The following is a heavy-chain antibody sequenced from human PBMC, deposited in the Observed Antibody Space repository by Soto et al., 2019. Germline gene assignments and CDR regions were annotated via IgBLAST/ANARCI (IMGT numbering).Heavy chain of an antibody. V-gene: IGHV1-8*01. CDR3: ARGGVRRLNSFDP. CDR1: GYTFTSYD. CDR2: LNPNSGNI. D-gene: IGHD1-1*01. Sequence: QVQLVQSGAEVKKPGASVKVSCKASGYTFTSYDINWVRQGTGQGLEWMGWLNPNSGNIGYAQKFQGRVTMTSNTSISTVYMELSSLRSEDTAVYYCARGGVRRLNSFDPWGQGTLITVSS. J-gene: IGHJ5*02.